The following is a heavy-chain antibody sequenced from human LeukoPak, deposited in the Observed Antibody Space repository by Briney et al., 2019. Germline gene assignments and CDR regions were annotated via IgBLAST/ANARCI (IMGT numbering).Heavy chain of an antibody. Sequence: GGSLRLSCLASGFTFSNTWMNWVRQAPGKGLEWVARIRSKRDGGTTDYAAPVKGIFTISRDDSKNTMYLQMNSLKAEDTAVYYCARDWYYAFDFWGQGTMVTVSS. CDR1: GFTFSNTW. V-gene: IGHV3-15*07. CDR2: IRSKRDGGTT. J-gene: IGHJ3*01. CDR3: ARDWYYAFDF. D-gene: IGHD2-21*02.